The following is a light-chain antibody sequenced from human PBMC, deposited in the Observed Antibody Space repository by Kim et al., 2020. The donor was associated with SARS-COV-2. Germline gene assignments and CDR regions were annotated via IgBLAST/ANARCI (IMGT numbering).Light chain of an antibody. CDR3: SSYAGSNNV. J-gene: IGLJ1*01. Sequence: QSVLTQPPSVSGAPGQRVTISCTGSRSNIGAGYDVHWYQQLPGTAPKLLVYGNNNRPSGVSDRFSGSQSGTSASLAITGLQAEDEADYYCSSYAGSNNVFGTGTKVTVL. V-gene: IGLV1-40*01. CDR1: RSNIGAGYD. CDR2: GNN.